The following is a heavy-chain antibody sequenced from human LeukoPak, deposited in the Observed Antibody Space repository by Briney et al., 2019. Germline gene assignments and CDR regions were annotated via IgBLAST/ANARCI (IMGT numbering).Heavy chain of an antibody. CDR1: GFTVSSNY. CDR2: IYSGGST. Sequence: GGSLRLSCAASGFTVSSNYMSWVRQAPGKGLEWVSVIYSGGSTYYADSVKGRFTISRDNSKNTLYLQMNSLRAEDTAVYYCARVAVVTALRAFDIRGQGTMVTVSS. D-gene: IGHD2-21*02. J-gene: IGHJ3*02. CDR3: ARVAVVTALRAFDI. V-gene: IGHV3-53*01.